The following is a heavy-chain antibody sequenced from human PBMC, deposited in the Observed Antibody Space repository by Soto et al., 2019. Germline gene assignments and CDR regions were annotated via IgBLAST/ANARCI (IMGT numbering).Heavy chain of an antibody. CDR2: ISYDGSNK. CDR1: VFTFSSYA. D-gene: IGHD2-2*01. CDR3: ARDRVPAANAGYGMDV. Sequence: GGSLRLSCSASVFTFSSYAMHWVRQAPGKGLEWVAVISYDGSNKYYADSVKGRFTISRDNYKNTLYLQMNSLRAEDTAVYYCARDRVPAANAGYGMDVWGQGTTVTVSS. J-gene: IGHJ6*02. V-gene: IGHV3-30-3*01.